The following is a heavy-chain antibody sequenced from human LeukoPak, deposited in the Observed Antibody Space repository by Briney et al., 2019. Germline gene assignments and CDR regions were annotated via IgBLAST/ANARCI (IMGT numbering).Heavy chain of an antibody. CDR3: AKRHSSGWFYFDY. D-gene: IGHD6-19*01. CDR1: GFTFSSYW. Sequence: GGSLRLSCAASGFTFSSYWMSWVRQAPGKGLEWVSAISGSGGSTYYADSVKGRFTISRDNSKNTLYLQMNSLRAEDTAVYYCAKRHSSGWFYFDYWGQGTLVTVSS. V-gene: IGHV3-23*01. J-gene: IGHJ4*02. CDR2: ISGSGGST.